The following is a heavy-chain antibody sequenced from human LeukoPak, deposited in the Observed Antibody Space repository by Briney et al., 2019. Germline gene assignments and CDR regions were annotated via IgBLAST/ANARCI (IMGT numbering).Heavy chain of an antibody. V-gene: IGHV3-48*03. CDR3: ARPGSYLTDY. CDR1: GFIFSSYE. J-gene: IGHJ4*02. D-gene: IGHD1-26*01. Sequence: PGGSLRLSCAASGFIFSSYEMNWVRQAPGKGLEWVSYISSSGSTIYYADSVKGRFTISRDNAKNSLYLQMSSLRAEDTAVYYCARPGSYLTDYWGQGTLVTVSS. CDR2: ISSSGSTI.